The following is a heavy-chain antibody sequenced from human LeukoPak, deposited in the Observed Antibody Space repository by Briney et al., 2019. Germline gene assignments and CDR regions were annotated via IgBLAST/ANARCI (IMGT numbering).Heavy chain of an antibody. Sequence: GGSLRLSCAAPGFVFSNSWMYWVRQTPGKGLVWVSRINIDGSMVDYADSVKGRFTISRDNAKDTLFLQMNSLRVDDTAVYYCARRAIYYRDWFAPWGQGVPVIVSS. J-gene: IGHJ5*02. CDR3: ARRAIYYRDWFAP. CDR2: INIDGSMV. D-gene: IGHD1-26*01. V-gene: IGHV3-74*01. CDR1: GFVFSNSW.